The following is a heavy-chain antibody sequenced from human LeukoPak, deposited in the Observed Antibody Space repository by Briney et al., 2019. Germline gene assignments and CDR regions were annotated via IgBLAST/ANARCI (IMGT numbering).Heavy chain of an antibody. D-gene: IGHD6-6*01. J-gene: IGHJ4*02. Sequence: SETLSLTCTVSGGSISSYYWSWIRQPPGKGLEWIGYIYYSGSTNYNPSLKSRVTISVDTSKNPFSLKLSSVTAADTAVYYCARSHYSSSFDYWGQGILVTVSS. CDR3: ARSHYSSSFDY. CDR2: IYYSGST. CDR1: GGSISSYY. V-gene: IGHV4-59*01.